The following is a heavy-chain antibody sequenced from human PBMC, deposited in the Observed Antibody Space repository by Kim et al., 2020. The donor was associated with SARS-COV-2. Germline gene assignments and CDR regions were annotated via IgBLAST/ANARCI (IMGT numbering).Heavy chain of an antibody. Sequence: SPSLKSRLTITKDTSKNQVVLTMTNMDPVDTATYYCAHTSMAAAGTCFDYWGQGTLVTVSS. J-gene: IGHJ4*02. D-gene: IGHD6-13*01. CDR3: AHTSMAAAGTCFDY. V-gene: IGHV2-5*01.